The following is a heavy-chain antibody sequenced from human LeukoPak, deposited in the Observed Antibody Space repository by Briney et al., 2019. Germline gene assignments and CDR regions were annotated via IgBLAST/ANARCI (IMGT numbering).Heavy chain of an antibody. Sequence: GGSLRPSCAASGFTFDDYGMSWVRQAPGRGLEWVSGINWNGGSTGYADSVKGRFTISRDNAKNSLYLQMNSLRAEDTAVYYCVRDKDWAFDYWGQGTLITVSS. CDR3: VRDKDWAFDY. V-gene: IGHV3-20*04. J-gene: IGHJ4*02. CDR2: INWNGGST. CDR1: GFTFDDYG. D-gene: IGHD3-9*01.